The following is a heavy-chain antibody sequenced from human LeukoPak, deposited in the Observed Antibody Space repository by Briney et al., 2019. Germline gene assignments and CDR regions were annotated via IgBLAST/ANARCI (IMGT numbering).Heavy chain of an antibody. CDR3: VADSGGSRY. J-gene: IGHJ4*02. D-gene: IGHD2-15*01. CDR2: IKQDGSEK. V-gene: IGHV3-7*01. CDR1: GFTFSSYW. Sequence: QPGGSLRLSCAASGFTFSSYWMSWVRQAPGKGLEWVANIKQDGSEKYYVDSVKGRFTISRDNAKNSLYLRMNSLRAEDTAVYFCVADSGGSRYWGQGTQVAVSS.